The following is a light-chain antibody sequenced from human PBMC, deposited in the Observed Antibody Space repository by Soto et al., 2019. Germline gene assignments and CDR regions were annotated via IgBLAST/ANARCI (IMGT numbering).Light chain of an antibody. V-gene: IGKV1-39*01. CDR2: TSG. CDR1: QRITTY. J-gene: IGKJ2*01. CDR3: QHTYSTPYT. Sequence: IQMTQSPSSLSASVGDRVTITCRASQRITTYLNWYQQKPGEAPKLLISTSGTLQRGVPSRFSGSGSGTDFSLIISALRPEDFATYFCQHTYSTPYTFGHGAKLEIK.